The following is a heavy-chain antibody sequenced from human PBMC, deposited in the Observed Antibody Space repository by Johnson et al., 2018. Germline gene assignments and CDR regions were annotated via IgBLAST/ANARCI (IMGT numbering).Heavy chain of an antibody. J-gene: IGHJ6*03. D-gene: IGHD2-15*01. V-gene: IGHV3-9*01. Sequence: VQLVQSGGGLVQPGRSLRLTCTGSGFYFEDYAIHWVRQAPGKGLEWVAGISFNSGSRCYADSVKGRFTISRDNAKNSLVLEMESLRPEDAAFYFCEKDRNRWLSHMDVWGKGTT. CDR1: GFYFEDYA. CDR2: ISFNSGSR. CDR3: EKDRNRWLSHMDV.